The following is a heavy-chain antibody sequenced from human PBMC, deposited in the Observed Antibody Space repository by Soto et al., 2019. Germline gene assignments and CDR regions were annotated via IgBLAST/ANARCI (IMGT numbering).Heavy chain of an antibody. CDR2: IYHSGST. D-gene: IGHD2-2*02. J-gene: IGHJ5*02. CDR1: GGSISSSNW. Sequence: PETLSLTRAVSGGSISSSNWWSWVRQPPGKGLEWIGEIYHSGSTNYNPSLKSRVTISVDKSKNQFSLKLSSVTAADTAVYYCARREDCSSTSCYRSYRWFDPWGQGTLVTVSS. V-gene: IGHV4-4*03. CDR3: ARREDCSSTSCYRSYRWFDP.